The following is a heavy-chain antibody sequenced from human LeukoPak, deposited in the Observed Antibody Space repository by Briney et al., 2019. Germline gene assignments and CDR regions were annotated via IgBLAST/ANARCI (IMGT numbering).Heavy chain of an antibody. CDR2: ISAYNGNT. Sequence: WASVKVSCKASGYTFTSYGISWVRQAPGQGLEWMGWISAYNGNTNYAQKLQGRVTMTTDTSTSTAYMELRSLRSDDTAVYYCARDGPRGDYDFWSGYYNFDYWGQGTLVTVSS. V-gene: IGHV1-18*01. CDR1: GYTFTSYG. CDR3: ARDGPRGDYDFWSGYYNFDY. J-gene: IGHJ4*02. D-gene: IGHD3-3*01.